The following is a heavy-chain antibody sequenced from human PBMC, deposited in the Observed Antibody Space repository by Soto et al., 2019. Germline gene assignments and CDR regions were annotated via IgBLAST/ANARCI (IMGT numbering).Heavy chain of an antibody. V-gene: IGHV1-69*01. J-gene: IGHJ6*02. CDR2: IIPGFGTA. D-gene: IGHD6-6*01. Sequence: QVQLVQSGAEVKKTGSSVKVSCKASGGTFSSYSINWVRRAPGQGLEWMGGIIPGFGTAIYAQKFQGRVTISADESTSTAYMDLSSLRYEDTAVYYCARGASDGMDVWGHGTTVTVSS. CDR3: ARGASDGMDV. CDR1: GGTFSSYS.